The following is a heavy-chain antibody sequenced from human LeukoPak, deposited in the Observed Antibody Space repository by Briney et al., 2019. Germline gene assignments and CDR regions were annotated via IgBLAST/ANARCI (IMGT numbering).Heavy chain of an antibody. V-gene: IGHV4-4*07. D-gene: IGHD3-9*01. CDR2: IYTSGST. CDR1: GGSISSYY. Sequence: SETLSLTCTVPGGSISSYYWSWIRQPAGKGLEWIGRIYTSGSTNYNPSLKSRVTMSVDTSKNQFSLKLSSVTAADTAVYYCARDPVLRYFDWYTSGFDPWGQGTLVTVSS. CDR3: ARDPVLRYFDWYTSGFDP. J-gene: IGHJ5*02.